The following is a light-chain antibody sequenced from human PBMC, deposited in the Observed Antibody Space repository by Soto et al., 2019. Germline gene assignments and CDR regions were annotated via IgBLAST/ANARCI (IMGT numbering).Light chain of an antibody. CDR1: SSDVGSYNL. CDR3: CSYTRSATLV. V-gene: IGLV2-23*01. Sequence: QSALTQPASVSGSPGQSITISCTGTSSDVGSYNLVSWYQQHPGTVPKLVIYEGSKRPAGVSSRFSASKSGNTAFLAISGLQPEDEADYYCCSYTRSATLVFGGGTKLTVL. CDR2: EGS. J-gene: IGLJ2*01.